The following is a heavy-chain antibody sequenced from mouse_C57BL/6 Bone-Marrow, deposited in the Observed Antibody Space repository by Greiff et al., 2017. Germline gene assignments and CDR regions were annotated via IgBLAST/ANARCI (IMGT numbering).Heavy chain of an antibody. Sequence: VQLQQSGAELVKPGASVKISCKASGYAFSSYWMNWVKQRPGKGLEWIGQIYPGDGDTNYNGKFKGKATLTADKSSSTAYMQLSSLTSEDSAVYFCARGADGSSWFAYWGQGTLVTVSA. D-gene: IGHD1-1*01. J-gene: IGHJ3*01. CDR2: IYPGDGDT. CDR1: GYAFSSYW. CDR3: ARGADGSSWFAY. V-gene: IGHV1-80*01.